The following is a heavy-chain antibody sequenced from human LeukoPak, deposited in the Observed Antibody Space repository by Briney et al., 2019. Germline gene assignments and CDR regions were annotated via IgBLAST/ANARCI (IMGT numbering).Heavy chain of an antibody. CDR3: AVIAAAGTQLDY. Sequence: GASVKGSCKASGYTFTAYYMYWVRQAPGQGLEWMGWINPNSGVTNYAQKCLGRVTMARDPSISTAYMELNRLRSDDTAVYYCAVIAAAGTQLDYWGQGTLVTVSS. J-gene: IGHJ4*02. CDR2: INPNSGVT. V-gene: IGHV1-2*02. CDR1: GYTFTAYY. D-gene: IGHD6-13*01.